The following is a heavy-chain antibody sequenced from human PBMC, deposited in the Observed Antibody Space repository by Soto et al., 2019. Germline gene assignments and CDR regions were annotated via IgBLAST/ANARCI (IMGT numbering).Heavy chain of an antibody. J-gene: IGHJ6*02. CDR2: INHSGTT. CDR1: GGPFSGSY. D-gene: IGHD3-16*01. CDR3: ARHHAAYQQPLPVWGTTNYFFYGVDV. V-gene: IGHV4-34*01. Sequence: QVRLRQWGAGLLKPSETLSLTCAVSGGPFSGSYWSWIRQTPGKGLEWIGEINHSGTTNYNPSLKSRVTISVDTSQNQFSLKLISVTAADTAVYYCARHHAAYQQPLPVWGTTNYFFYGVDVWGQGVTVTVSS.